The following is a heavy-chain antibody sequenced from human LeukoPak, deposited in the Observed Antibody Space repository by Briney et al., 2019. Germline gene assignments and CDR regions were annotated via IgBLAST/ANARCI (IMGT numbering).Heavy chain of an antibody. CDR2: IYYSGST. J-gene: IGHJ4*02. D-gene: IGHD6-13*01. CDR1: GGSISSSSYY. CDR3: ARSDIAAAGMVDY. V-gene: IGHV4-39*01. Sequence: PSETLSFTCTVSGGSISSSSYYWGWIRQPPGKGLEWIGSIYYSGSTYYNPSLKSRVTISVDTSKNQFSLKLSSVTAADTAVYYCARSDIAAAGMVDYWGQGTLVTVSS.